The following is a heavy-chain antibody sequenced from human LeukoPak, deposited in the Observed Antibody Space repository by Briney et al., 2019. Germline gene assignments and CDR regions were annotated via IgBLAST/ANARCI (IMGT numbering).Heavy chain of an antibody. Sequence: PSQTLFPTCTVSGGSISSGLYYWTWIRQPAGRGLEWIGRIYINESPEYNASLKSRVTISIDTSKNQFSLKLSSVTAADTAVYYCARSRETDCSSGACYIDLQARWCQGTLVTVSS. J-gene: IGHJ4*02. CDR2: IYINESP. CDR3: ARSRETDCSSGACYIDLQAR. D-gene: IGHD2-2*01. CDR1: GGSISSGLYY. V-gene: IGHV4-61*02.